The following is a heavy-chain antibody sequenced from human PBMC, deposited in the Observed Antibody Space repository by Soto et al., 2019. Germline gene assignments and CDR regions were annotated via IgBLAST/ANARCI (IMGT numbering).Heavy chain of an antibody. D-gene: IGHD3-22*01. J-gene: IGHJ4*02. CDR2: IIAIIGTA. Sequence: ASVKVSCKASGYTFTSYAMHWVRQAPGQRLEWMGWIIAIIGTAKYAQKFQGRVTITTDESTSTAYMELSSLRSEDTAVYYCARTRCGYYDSSGYYESRDLDYWGQGTLVTVSS. V-gene: IGHV1-3*01. CDR3: ARTRCGYYDSSGYYESRDLDY. CDR1: GYTFTSYA.